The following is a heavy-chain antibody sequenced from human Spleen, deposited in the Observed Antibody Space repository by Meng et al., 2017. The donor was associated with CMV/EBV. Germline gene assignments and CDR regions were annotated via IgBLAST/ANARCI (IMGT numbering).Heavy chain of an antibody. V-gene: IGHV3-21*01. J-gene: IGHJ6*02. Sequence: GGSLRLSCAASGFTFSSYSMNWVRQAPGKGLEWVSSISSSSSYIYYADSVEGRFTISRDNAKNSLYLQMNSLRAEDTAVYYCARDKTGSSSHNSMDVWGQGTTVTVSS. CDR1: GFTFSSYS. CDR3: ARDKTGSSSHNSMDV. CDR2: ISSSSSYI. D-gene: IGHD6-6*01.